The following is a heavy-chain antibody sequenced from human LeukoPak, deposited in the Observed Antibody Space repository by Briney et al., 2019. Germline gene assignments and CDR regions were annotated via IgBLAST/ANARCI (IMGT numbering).Heavy chain of an antibody. Sequence: SETLSLTCTVSGGSISSGDYYWSCIRQPPGKGLEWIGYIYYSGSTYYNPSLKSRVTISVDTSKNQFSLKLSSVTAADTAVYYCARDIYGDSQFDYWGQGTLVTVSS. CDR2: IYYSGST. D-gene: IGHD4-17*01. J-gene: IGHJ4*02. CDR3: ARDIYGDSQFDY. CDR1: GGSISSGDYY. V-gene: IGHV4-30-4*01.